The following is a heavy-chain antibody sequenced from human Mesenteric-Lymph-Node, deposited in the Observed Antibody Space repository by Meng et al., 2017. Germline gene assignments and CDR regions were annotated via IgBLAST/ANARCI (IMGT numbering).Heavy chain of an antibody. J-gene: IGHJ4*02. CDR3: ARGFLSFVRVFDY. V-gene: IGHV4-4*02. CDR2: IYHSGST. Sequence: QVHLHASRPGLVKPSWTLSRTCAVSVGSMISTNWLSWFRQPPGKGLECIVEIYHSGSTNYNPSLKSRVSISVDKSKNQFSLKLSSVTAADTAVYYCARGFLSFVRVFDYWGQGTLVTVSS. CDR1: VGSMISTNW. D-gene: IGHD2/OR15-2a*01.